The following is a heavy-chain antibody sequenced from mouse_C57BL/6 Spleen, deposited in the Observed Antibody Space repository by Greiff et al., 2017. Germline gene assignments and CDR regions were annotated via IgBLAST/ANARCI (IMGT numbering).Heavy chain of an antibody. CDR1: GYTFTSYW. CDR2: IYPGNSDT. V-gene: IGHV1-5*01. J-gene: IGHJ3*01. D-gene: IGHD2-4*01. CDR3: TRHDYDDGWFAY. Sequence: VQLQQSGTVLARPGASVKMSCKTSGYTFTSYWMHWVKQRPGQGLEWIGAIYPGNSDTSYNQKFKGKAKLTAVTSASTAYMELSSLTNEDSAVYYCTRHDYDDGWFAYWGQGTLVTVSA.